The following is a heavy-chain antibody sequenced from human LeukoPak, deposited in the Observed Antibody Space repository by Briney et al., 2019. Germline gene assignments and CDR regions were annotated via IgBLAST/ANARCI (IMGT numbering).Heavy chain of an antibody. Sequence: PSETLSLTCTVSGGSISSSSYYWGWIRQPPGKGLEWIGSIYYSGSTYYNPSLKSRVTISVDTSKNQFSLKLSSVTAADTAVYYCARDQAIAVVDPDAFDIWGQGTMVTVSS. CDR1: GGSISSSSYY. J-gene: IGHJ3*02. D-gene: IGHD6-19*01. CDR2: IYYSGST. V-gene: IGHV4-39*07. CDR3: ARDQAIAVVDPDAFDI.